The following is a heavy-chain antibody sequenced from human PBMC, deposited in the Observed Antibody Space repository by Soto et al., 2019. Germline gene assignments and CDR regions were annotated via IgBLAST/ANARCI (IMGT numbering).Heavy chain of an antibody. CDR2: IIPIIGTT. J-gene: IGHJ4*02. CDR3: VRDLGSRYDPGDY. D-gene: IGHD2-15*01. Sequence: QVQLVQSGAEVKKPGSSVKVSCKASGGTFTIFAVSWVRQAPGQGLEWMGGIIPIIGTTNYAQRFQGRITISGDESTSTAYMELSSLKSEDTAMYYCVRDLGSRYDPGDYWGQGTLVTVSS. V-gene: IGHV1-69*12. CDR1: GGTFTIFA.